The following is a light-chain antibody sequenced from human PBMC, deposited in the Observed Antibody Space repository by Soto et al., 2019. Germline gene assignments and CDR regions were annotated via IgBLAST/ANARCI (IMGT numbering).Light chain of an antibody. CDR3: QQYNNWPLT. J-gene: IGKJ4*01. Sequence: EIVLTQSPATLSLSPGERATLSCRASQSVSSYLAWYQQKPGQAPRLLIYGASTRATGIPARFSGSGSGTEFTLTISSLQSEDFAVYYCQQYNNWPLTCGGGNKVDIK. V-gene: IGKV3-15*01. CDR2: GAS. CDR1: QSVSSY.